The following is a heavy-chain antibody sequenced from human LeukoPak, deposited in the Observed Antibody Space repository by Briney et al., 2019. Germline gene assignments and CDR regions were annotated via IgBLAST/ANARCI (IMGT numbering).Heavy chain of an antibody. CDR2: IYDSGST. J-gene: IGHJ4*02. D-gene: IGHD3-10*01. CDR1: GGSLSSYY. CDR3: ARELKDGSGSYYFDY. V-gene: IGHV4-59*01. Sequence: SETLSLTCPVSGGSLSSYYWSWIRQPPGKGLEWIGYIYDSGSTNYNPSLKSRATISVDTSKNQFSLKLSSVTAADTAVYYCARELKDGSGSYYFDYWGQGTLVTVSS.